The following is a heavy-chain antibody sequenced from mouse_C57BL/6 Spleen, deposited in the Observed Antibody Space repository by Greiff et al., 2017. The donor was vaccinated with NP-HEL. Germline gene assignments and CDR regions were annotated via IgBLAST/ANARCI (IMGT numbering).Heavy chain of an antibody. V-gene: IGHV3-6*01. Sequence: EVHLVESGPGLVKPSQSLSLTCSVTGYSITSGYYWNWIRQFPGNKLEWMGYISYDGSNNYNPSLKNRISITRDTSKNQFFLKLNSVTTEDTATYYCARDDGYDYAMDYWGQGTSVTVSS. CDR3: ARDDGYDYAMDY. D-gene: IGHD2-3*01. CDR1: GYSITSGYY. J-gene: IGHJ4*01. CDR2: ISYDGSN.